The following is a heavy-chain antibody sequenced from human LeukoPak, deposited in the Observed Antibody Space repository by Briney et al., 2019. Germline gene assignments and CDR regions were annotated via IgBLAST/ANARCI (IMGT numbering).Heavy chain of an antibody. Sequence: GRSLRLSCAASGFTFSSYGMHWVRQAPGKGLEWVAVISYDGSNKYYADSVKGRFTISRDNSKNTLYLQMNSLRAEDTAVYYCAKDAKRITMVRGVKGGNWSDPWGQGTLVTVSS. J-gene: IGHJ5*02. CDR3: AKDAKRITMVRGVKGGNWSDP. D-gene: IGHD3-10*01. V-gene: IGHV3-30*18. CDR2: ISYDGSNK. CDR1: GFTFSSYG.